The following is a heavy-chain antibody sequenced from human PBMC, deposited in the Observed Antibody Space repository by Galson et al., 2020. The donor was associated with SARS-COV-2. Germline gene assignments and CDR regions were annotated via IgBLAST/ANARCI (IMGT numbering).Heavy chain of an antibody. D-gene: IGHD4-4*01. CDR2: INPSGGGT. Sequence: ASVKVSCKASGYTFPSYYIHWVRQAPGQGLEWMGIINPSGGGTTYAPKFQGRVTMTRDTSTSTVYMELSSLRSEDTAVYYCARDSQGGNDYNYLLFWGQGTLVTVSS. V-gene: IGHV1-46*01. CDR1: GYTFPSYY. J-gene: IGHJ4*02. CDR3: ARDSQGGNDYNYLLF.